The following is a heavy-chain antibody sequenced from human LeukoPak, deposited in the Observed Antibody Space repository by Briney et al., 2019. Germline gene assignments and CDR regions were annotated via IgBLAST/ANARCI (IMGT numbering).Heavy chain of an antibody. V-gene: IGHV4-59*08. CDR3: ARQKEVVTEYFDY. J-gene: IGHJ4*02. CDR2: IYYSGST. D-gene: IGHD2-21*02. CDR1: GGSISSYY. Sequence: PSETLSLTCTVSGGSISSYYWSWIRQPPGKGLEWIGYIYYSGSTNYNPSLKSRVTISVDTSKNQFSLKLSSVTAADTAVYYCARQKEVVTEYFDYWGQGTLVTVSS.